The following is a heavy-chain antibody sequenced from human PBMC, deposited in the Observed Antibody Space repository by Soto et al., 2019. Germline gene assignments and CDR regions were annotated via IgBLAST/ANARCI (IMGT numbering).Heavy chain of an antibody. CDR1: GGSISSGGYY. Sequence: TLPPGGTVSGGSISSGGYYSSWIRQHPGKGLEWIGYIYYSGSTYYNPSLKSRVTISVDTSKNQFSLKLSSVTAADTAVYYCARDSFDYDSRGRYAFDVWGQGTMVTVSS. CDR3: ARDSFDYDSRGRYAFDV. D-gene: IGHD3-22*01. J-gene: IGHJ3*01. CDR2: IYYSGST. V-gene: IGHV4-31*03.